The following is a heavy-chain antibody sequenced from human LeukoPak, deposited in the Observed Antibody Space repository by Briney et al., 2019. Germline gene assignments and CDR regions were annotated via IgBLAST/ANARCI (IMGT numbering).Heavy chain of an antibody. CDR1: GYTFTSYY. D-gene: IGHD6-19*01. CDR3: ARAGFAYRSGWWWFDP. J-gene: IGHJ5*02. Sequence: AASVKVSCKASGYTFTSYYMHWVRQAPGQGLEGMGWISAYNGNTNYAQKLQGRVTMTTETSKRTAYLELRSLRSDATAVYYCARAGFAYRSGWWWFDPWGQGPLVTVSS. CDR2: ISAYNGNT. V-gene: IGHV1-18*04.